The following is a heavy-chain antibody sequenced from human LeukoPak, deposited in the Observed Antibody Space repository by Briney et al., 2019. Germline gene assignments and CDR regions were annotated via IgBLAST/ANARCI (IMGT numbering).Heavy chain of an antibody. CDR2: IYYSGST. Sequence: PSETLSLTCTVSGGSISSYYWSWIRQPPGKGLEWSGYIYYSGSTNYNPSLKSRVTISVDTSKNQFSLKLSSVTAADTAVYYCARDRGAVAVFDYWGQGTLVTVSS. CDR3: ARDRGAVAVFDY. J-gene: IGHJ4*02. D-gene: IGHD6-19*01. CDR1: GGSISSYY. V-gene: IGHV4-59*01.